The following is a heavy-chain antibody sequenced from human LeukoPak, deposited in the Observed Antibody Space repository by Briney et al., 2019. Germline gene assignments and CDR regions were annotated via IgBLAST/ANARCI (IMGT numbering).Heavy chain of an antibody. CDR3: TRMTAGHDY. J-gene: IGHJ4*02. Sequence: DPLSLTCAVSGVSFDDYYWSWVPQTPGKGLEWIGEIDHSGYTNDSPSLKSRVTLSIDTSRKQFSLNLRSVTVADTGIYYCTRMTAGHDYWGQGTLVTVPS. CDR1: GVSFDDYY. CDR2: IDHSGYT. D-gene: IGHD2-21*02. V-gene: IGHV4-34*01.